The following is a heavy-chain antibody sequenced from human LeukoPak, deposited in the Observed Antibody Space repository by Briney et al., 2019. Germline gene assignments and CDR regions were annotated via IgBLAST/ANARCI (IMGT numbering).Heavy chain of an antibody. CDR3: AELGITMIGGV. D-gene: IGHD3-10*02. CDR1: GFTFSSYA. J-gene: IGHJ4*02. V-gene: IGHV3-30*04. CDR2: ISYDGSNK. Sequence: PGGSLRLSCAASGFTFSSYAMHWVRQAPGKGLEWVAVISYDGSNKYYADSVKGRFTISRDNSKNTLYLQMNSLRAEDTAVYYCAELGITMIGGVWGQGTLVTVSP.